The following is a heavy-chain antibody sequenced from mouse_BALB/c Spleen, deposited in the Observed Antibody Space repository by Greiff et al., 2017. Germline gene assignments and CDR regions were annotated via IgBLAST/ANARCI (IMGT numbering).Heavy chain of an antibody. J-gene: IGHJ4*01. CDR3: ARSPITTATRYAMDY. Sequence: EVQLQESGPSLVKPSQTLSLTCSVSGDSITSGYWNWIRKFPGNKLEYMGYISYSGSTYYNPSLKSRISITRDTSKNQYYLQLNSVTTEDTATYYGARSPITTATRYAMDYWGQGTSVTVSS. CDR1: GDSITSGY. CDR2: ISYSGST. V-gene: IGHV3-8*02. D-gene: IGHD1-2*01.